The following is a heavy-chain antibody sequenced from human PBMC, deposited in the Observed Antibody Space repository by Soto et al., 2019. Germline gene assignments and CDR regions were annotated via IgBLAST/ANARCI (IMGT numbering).Heavy chain of an antibody. CDR3: ARAPGDYDQFDP. CDR2: IIPILGIA. CDR1: GGTFSSYT. D-gene: IGHD4-17*01. Sequence: GASVKVSCKASGGTFSSYTISWVRQAPGQGLEWMGRIIPILGIANYAQKFQGRVTITADKSTSTAYMELSSLRSEDTAVYYCARAPGDYDQFDPWGQGTLVTVSS. J-gene: IGHJ5*02. V-gene: IGHV1-69*02.